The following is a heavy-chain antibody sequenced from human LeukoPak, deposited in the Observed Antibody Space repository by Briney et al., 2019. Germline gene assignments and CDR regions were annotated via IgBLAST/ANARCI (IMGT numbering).Heavy chain of an antibody. J-gene: IGHJ4*02. CDR2: ISSSGSTI. CDR1: GFTFSSYE. Sequence: GGSLRPSCAASGFTFSSYEMNWVRQAPGKGLEWVSYISSSGSTIYYADSVKGRSTISRDNAKNSLYMQMNSLRAEDTAVYYCARGYTYFDYWGQGTLVTVSS. V-gene: IGHV3-48*03. D-gene: IGHD5-12*01. CDR3: ARGYTYFDY.